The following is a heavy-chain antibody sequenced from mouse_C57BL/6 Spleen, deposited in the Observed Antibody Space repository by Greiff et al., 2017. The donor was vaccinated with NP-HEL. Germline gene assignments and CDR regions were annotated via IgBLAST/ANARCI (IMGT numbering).Heavy chain of an antibody. V-gene: IGHV1-15*01. CDR1: GYTFTDYE. CDR3: TRRFSYYGTSFYAMDY. Sequence: VKLQQSGAELVRPGASVTLSCKASGYTFTDYEMHWVKQTPVHGLEWIGAIDPETGGTAYNQKFKGKAILTADKSSSTAYMELRSLTSEDSAVYYCTRRFSYYGTSFYAMDYWGQGTSVTVSS. CDR2: IDPETGGT. D-gene: IGHD1-1*01. J-gene: IGHJ4*01.